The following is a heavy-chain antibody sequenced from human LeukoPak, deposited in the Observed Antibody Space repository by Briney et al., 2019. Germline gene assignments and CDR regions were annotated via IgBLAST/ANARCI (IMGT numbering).Heavy chain of an antibody. CDR3: VRDGGVSGYDLLDY. J-gene: IGHJ4*02. Sequence: PGGSLRLSCAASGFTFSSYEMNWVRQAPGKGLEWVAQINQDGSEEYYMDSVKARFTISRDNAKNSVFLQMNSLRAEDTAVYYCVRDGGVSGYDLLDYWGQGTLVTVSS. V-gene: IGHV3-7*01. CDR2: INQDGSEE. CDR1: GFTFSSYE. D-gene: IGHD5-12*01.